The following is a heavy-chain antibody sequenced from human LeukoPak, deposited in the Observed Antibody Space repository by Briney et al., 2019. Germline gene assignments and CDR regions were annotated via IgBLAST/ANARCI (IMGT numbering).Heavy chain of an antibody. CDR3: PRDAPVGDGGNSYYFDF. Sequence: AGGSLRLSCAASGFTFSSYAMHWVRQAPGKGLEWVAFISYDGSNKYYTDSVKGRFTISRDNSKNTLYLQLNSLRAEDTAVYYCPRDAPVGDGGNSYYFDFWGQGTLVTVSS. V-gene: IGHV3-30-3*01. D-gene: IGHD4-23*01. CDR1: GFTFSSYA. CDR2: ISYDGSNK. J-gene: IGHJ4*02.